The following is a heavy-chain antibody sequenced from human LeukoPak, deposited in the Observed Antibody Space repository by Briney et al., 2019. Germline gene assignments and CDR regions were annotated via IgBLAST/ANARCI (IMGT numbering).Heavy chain of an antibody. J-gene: IGHJ4*02. V-gene: IGHV3-48*02. Sequence: RGSLRLSCAAAGFTFSSYSMNCVRQAPGKGLDCVSYISSSSSTIYYADSVNGRFTISRDNAKNSLYLQINSLRDEDTAVYYCARRGYSYGYADYWGQGPLVTVSS. CDR1: GFTFSSYS. CDR3: ARRGYSYGYADY. D-gene: IGHD5-18*01. CDR2: ISSSSSTI.